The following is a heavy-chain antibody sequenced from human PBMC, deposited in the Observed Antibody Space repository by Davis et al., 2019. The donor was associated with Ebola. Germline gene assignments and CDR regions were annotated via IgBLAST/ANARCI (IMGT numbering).Heavy chain of an antibody. CDR3: ARDAGVMWDLYYYGMDV. Sequence: SETLSLTCAVYGGSFSGYYWSWIRQPPGKGLEWIGEINHSGSTNYNPSLKSRVTISVDTSKNQFSLKLSSVTAADTAVYYCARDAGVMWDLYYYGMDVWGQGTTVTVSS. CDR1: GGSFSGYY. V-gene: IGHV4-34*01. CDR2: INHSGST. D-gene: IGHD1-26*01. J-gene: IGHJ6*02.